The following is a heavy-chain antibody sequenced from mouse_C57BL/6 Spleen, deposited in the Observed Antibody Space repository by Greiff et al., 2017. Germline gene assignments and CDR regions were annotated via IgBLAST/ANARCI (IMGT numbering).Heavy chain of an antibody. CDR3: ARYFYGNYVYAMDY. CDR1: GYTFTSYW. D-gene: IGHD2-1*01. CDR2: IHPNSGST. V-gene: IGHV1-64*01. Sequence: VQLQQPGAELVMPGASVKLSCKASGYTFTSYWMHWVKQRPGQGLEWIGMIHPNSGSTNYNEKFKSKATLTVDKSSSTAYMQLSSLTSEDSAVYYCARYFYGNYVYAMDYWGQGTSVTVSS. J-gene: IGHJ4*01.